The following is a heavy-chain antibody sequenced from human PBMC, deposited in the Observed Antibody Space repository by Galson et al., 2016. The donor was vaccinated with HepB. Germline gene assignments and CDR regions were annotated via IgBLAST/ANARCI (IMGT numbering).Heavy chain of an antibody. CDR1: GDSVSSGSYY. V-gene: IGHV4-61*01. Sequence: SETLSLTCTVSGDSVSSGSYYWSWIRQPPGKGLEWIGYFFYTGSTNFNPSLKSRVTISVDTSKNQFSLKLSSVTAADTAVYYCAGVGYYDSSGYYYDAFDIWGQGTMVTVSS. D-gene: IGHD3-22*01. CDR3: AGVGYYDSSGYYYDAFDI. J-gene: IGHJ3*02. CDR2: FFYTGST.